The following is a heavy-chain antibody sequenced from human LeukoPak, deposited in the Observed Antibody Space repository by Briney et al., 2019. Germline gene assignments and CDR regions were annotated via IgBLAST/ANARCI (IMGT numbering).Heavy chain of an antibody. J-gene: IGHJ1*01. CDR3: ARGYQDFQH. V-gene: IGHV4-38-2*02. Sequence: PSETLSLTCTVSGYSISSGYYWGWIRQPPGKGLEWIGSIYHSGSTYYNPSLKSRVTISVDTSKNQFSLKLSSVTAADTAVYYCARGYQDFQHWGQGTLVTVSS. CDR1: GYSISSGYY. CDR2: IYHSGST. D-gene: IGHD2-2*01.